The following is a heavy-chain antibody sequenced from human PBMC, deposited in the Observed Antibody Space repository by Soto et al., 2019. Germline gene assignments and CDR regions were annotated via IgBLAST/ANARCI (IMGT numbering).Heavy chain of an antibody. D-gene: IGHD2-8*01. J-gene: IGHJ5*02. CDR2: AYYSGNT. CDR3: TKVSSGWFDP. V-gene: IGHV4-39*01. Sequence: SETLSLTCTVSGGSISSSGFSRDWVRQPPGKGLEWIGCAYYSGNTYYNPSLKSRVTVYVDTSGNQFSLRLNSVTAADTAVYYCTKVSSGWFDPWGQGTLVTVSS. CDR1: GGSISSSGFS.